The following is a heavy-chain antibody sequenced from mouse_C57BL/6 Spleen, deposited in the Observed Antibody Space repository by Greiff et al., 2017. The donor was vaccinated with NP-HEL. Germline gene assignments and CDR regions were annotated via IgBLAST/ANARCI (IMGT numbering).Heavy chain of an antibody. CDR3: TRRDSNYWYFDV. J-gene: IGHJ1*03. CDR2: IDPETGGT. Sequence: VKLVESGAELVRPGASVTLSCKASGYTFTDYEMHWVKQTPVHGLEWIGAIDPETGGTAYNQKFKGKAILTADKSSSTAYMELRSLTSEDSAVYYCTRRDSNYWYFDVWGTGTTVTVSS. V-gene: IGHV1-15*01. CDR1: GYTFTDYE. D-gene: IGHD2-5*01.